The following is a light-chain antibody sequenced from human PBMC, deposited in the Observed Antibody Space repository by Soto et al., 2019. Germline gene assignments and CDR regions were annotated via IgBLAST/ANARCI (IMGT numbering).Light chain of an antibody. Sequence: EVVLTQSPDTLFLPPGERATLSCRASQSISSYLAWYQQKPGQAPRLLIYDASSRATGIPARFSGSGSGTDFTLTISSLEPEDFAVYYCQQYDNWPRTFGQGTKVDIK. CDR1: QSISSY. V-gene: IGKV3-11*01. CDR3: QQYDNWPRT. CDR2: DAS. J-gene: IGKJ1*01.